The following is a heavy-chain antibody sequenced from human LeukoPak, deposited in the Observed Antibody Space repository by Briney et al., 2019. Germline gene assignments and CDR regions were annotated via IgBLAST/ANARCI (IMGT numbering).Heavy chain of an antibody. D-gene: IGHD2-15*01. CDR2: ISAGGGTT. J-gene: IGHJ4*02. V-gene: IGHV3-23*01. Sequence: PGGSLRLSCAASEFTFSSYAMTWVRQAPGKGLEWVSGISAGGGTTYYADSVKGRFSISRDNSKSTLQLQMNSLRVEDTAVYYCAKGRLPYCSGVRCYPFDNWGQGTLVTVSS. CDR3: AKGRLPYCSGVRCYPFDN. CDR1: EFTFSSYA.